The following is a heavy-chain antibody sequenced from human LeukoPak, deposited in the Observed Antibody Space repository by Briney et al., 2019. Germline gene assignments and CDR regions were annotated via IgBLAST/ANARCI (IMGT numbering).Heavy chain of an antibody. CDR1: GGSISSYY. Sequence: SETLSLTCTVSGGSISSYYWSWLRQPPGKGLEWLGYIYYSGSTNYNPSLKSRVTISVDTSKNKFSLKLSAVTAADTAVYYCARGVHGDYRWYFDLWGRGTLVTVSS. CDR3: ARGVHGDYRWYFDL. D-gene: IGHD4-17*01. CDR2: IYYSGST. J-gene: IGHJ2*01. V-gene: IGHV4-59*01.